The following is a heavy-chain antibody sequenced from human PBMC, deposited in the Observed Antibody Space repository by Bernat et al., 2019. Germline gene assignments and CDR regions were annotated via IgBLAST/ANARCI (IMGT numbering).Heavy chain of an antibody. V-gene: IGHV3-15*01. CDR3: STDCSGGSCESLALMDV. CDR1: GFTFSIAW. CDR2: IKSKSDGGTT. Sequence: EVQLVESGGGLVKPGGSLRLSCEASGFTFSIAWMSWVRQAPGKGLEWVGRIKSKSDGGTTDHAAPVKGRFTISRDDSRSTLYLQLNSLKIEDTAVYYCSTDCSGGSCESLALMDVWGQGTTVTVSS. J-gene: IGHJ6*02. D-gene: IGHD2-15*01.